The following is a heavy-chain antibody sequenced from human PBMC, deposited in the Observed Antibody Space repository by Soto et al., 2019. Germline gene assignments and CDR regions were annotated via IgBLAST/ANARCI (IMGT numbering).Heavy chain of an antibody. CDR2: IFHSGNT. V-gene: IGHV4-30-4*01. Sequence: SETLSLTCTVSGGSITTDDYFWSWIRQSPERGLEWIGFIFHSGNTFNNPSLSGRASLSVDTSKNEFSLNLTSVTAADTAVYYCVREGTKISPQGYITAAGRFDHWGQGALVPVS. J-gene: IGHJ4*02. CDR1: GGSITTDDYF. CDR3: VREGTKISPQGYITAAGRFDH. D-gene: IGHD6-25*01.